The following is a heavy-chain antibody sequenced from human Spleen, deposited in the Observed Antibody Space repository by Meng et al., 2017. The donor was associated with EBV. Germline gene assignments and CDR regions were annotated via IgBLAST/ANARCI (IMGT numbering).Heavy chain of an antibody. V-gene: IGHV4-34*01. CDR2: INHSGST. D-gene: IGHD3-10*01. CDR3: ALSTMVRGGDY. CDR1: GGSFSGYY. J-gene: IGHJ4*02. Sequence: QWPLQQWGAGLLKPSETLSLSCAVYGGSFSGYYWSWIRQPPGKGLEWIGEINHSGSTNYNPSLKSRVTISVDTSRNQFSLKLSSVTAADTAVYYCALSTMVRGGDYWGQGTLVTVSS.